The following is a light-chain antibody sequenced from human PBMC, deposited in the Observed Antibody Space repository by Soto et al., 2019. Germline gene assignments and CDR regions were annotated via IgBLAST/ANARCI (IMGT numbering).Light chain of an antibody. CDR3: QQRSNLIT. CDR1: QSVSSD. Sequence: EIMMTQSPATLSVSPGERATLSCRASQSVSSDLAWYHQKPGQAPRLLIYGASSRATGIPDRFSGSGSGTDFTLTISSLEPEDFAVYYCQQRSNLITFGQGTRLEIK. V-gene: IGKV3-11*01. CDR2: GAS. J-gene: IGKJ5*01.